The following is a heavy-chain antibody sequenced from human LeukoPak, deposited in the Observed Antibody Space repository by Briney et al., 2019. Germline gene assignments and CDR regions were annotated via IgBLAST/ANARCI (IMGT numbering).Heavy chain of an antibody. J-gene: IGHJ4*02. D-gene: IGHD5-18*01. Sequence: GGLRLSCAASRFTFSIYWMHWVRQPPGKGLVWVSRINSDGSSTSYADSVKGRFTISRDNAKNTLYLQMNSLRVEDTALYYCARDAPGNTALDYGGQGSLVTVSS. CDR3: ARDAPGNTALDY. CDR1: RFTFSIYW. CDR2: INSDGSST. V-gene: IGHV3-74*01.